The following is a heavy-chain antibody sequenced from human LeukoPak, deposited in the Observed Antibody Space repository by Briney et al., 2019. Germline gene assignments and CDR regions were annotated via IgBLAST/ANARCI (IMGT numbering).Heavy chain of an antibody. CDR1: GYMFTAYY. CDR3: ARDSSRRPQSYDISTSFSTDS. CDR2: INPHIGGT. Sequence: ASVKVSCKASGYMFTAYYIHWVRQAPGQGLEWMGYINPHIGGTNYAQRFQGRITMTRDTSINTAYMELRNLRPDDTAVYYCARDSSRRPQSYDISTSFSTDSWGQGTLVTVFS. J-gene: IGHJ4*02. D-gene: IGHD3-9*01. V-gene: IGHV1-2*02.